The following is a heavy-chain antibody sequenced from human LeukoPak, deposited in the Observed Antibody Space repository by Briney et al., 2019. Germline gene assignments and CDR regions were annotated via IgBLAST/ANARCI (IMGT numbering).Heavy chain of an antibody. CDR2: IYHSGST. Sequence: SETLSLTCTVSGGSISSYYWSWIRQPPGKGLEWIGYIYHSGSTYYNPSLKSRVTISVDRSKNQFSLKLSSVTAADTAVYYCARILVYYFDCWGQGTLVTVSS. D-gene: IGHD2/OR15-2a*01. J-gene: IGHJ4*02. CDR1: GGSISSYY. CDR3: ARILVYYFDC. V-gene: IGHV4-59*12.